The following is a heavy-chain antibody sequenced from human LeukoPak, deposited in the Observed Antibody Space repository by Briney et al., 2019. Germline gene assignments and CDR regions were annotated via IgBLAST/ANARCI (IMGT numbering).Heavy chain of an antibody. CDR2: ISSSSSYT. J-gene: IGHJ4*02. V-gene: IGHV3-11*06. CDR1: GFTFSDYY. CDR3: ARDEGYCSGGSCYPNY. D-gene: IGHD2-15*01. Sequence: GGSLRLSCAASGFTFSDYYMSWIRQAPGKGLEWVSYISSSSSYTNSADSVKGRFTISRDNAKNSLYLQMNSLRAEDTAVYYCARDEGYCSGGSCYPNYWGQGTLVTVSS.